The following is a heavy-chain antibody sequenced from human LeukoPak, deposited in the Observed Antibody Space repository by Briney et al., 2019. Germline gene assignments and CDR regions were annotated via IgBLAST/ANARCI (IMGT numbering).Heavy chain of an antibody. CDR3: AKDHDNTDYYYYFDS. Sequence: GGSLRISCAASGFNFDAYAMSWVRQAPGKGLEWLSGISKSGRTTFYTDSVKGRFTISRDNSKNTLHLQMNRLRAEDTALYYCAKDHDNTDYYYYFDSWGQGTLVTVSS. V-gene: IGHV3-23*01. D-gene: IGHD2-21*01. CDR2: ISKSGRTT. CDR1: GFNFDAYA. J-gene: IGHJ4*02.